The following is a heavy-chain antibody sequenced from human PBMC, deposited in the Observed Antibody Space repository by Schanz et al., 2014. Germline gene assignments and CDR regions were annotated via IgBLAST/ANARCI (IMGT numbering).Heavy chain of an antibody. CDR3: ARDRLECGAECYSVEVFEI. CDR1: GYTFTSYS. CDR2: INPSGGST. V-gene: IGHV1-46*01. J-gene: IGHJ4*02. D-gene: IGHD2-21*01. Sequence: QVQLVQSGAEVKKPGASVKVSCKASGYTFTSYSMHWVRQAPGQGLEWMGMINPSGGSTTYAQKFQGRVTMTRDTSTSTVYMELSGLRSEDTAVYYCARDRLECGAECYSVEVFEIWGQGTLVIVSS.